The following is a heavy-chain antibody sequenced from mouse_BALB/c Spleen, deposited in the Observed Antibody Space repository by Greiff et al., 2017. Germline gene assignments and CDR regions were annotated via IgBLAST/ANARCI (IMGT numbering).Heavy chain of an antibody. Sequence: HVQLKESGPGLVAPSQSLSITCTVSGFSLTSYGVHWVRQPPGKGLEWLGVIWAGGSTNYNSALMSRLSISKDNSKSQVFLKMNSLQTDDTAMYYCARPYDGGAMDYWGQGTSVTVSS. J-gene: IGHJ4*01. CDR1: GFSLTSYG. CDR3: ARPYDGGAMDY. D-gene: IGHD2-12*01. CDR2: IWAGGST. V-gene: IGHV2-9*02.